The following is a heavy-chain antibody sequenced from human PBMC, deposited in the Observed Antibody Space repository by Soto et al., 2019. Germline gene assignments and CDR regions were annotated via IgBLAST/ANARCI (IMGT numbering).Heavy chain of an antibody. Sequence: SETLSLTCTVSGGSISSYYWSWIRQPPGKGLEWIGYIYYSGSTNYNPSLKSRVTISVDTSKNQFSLKLSSVTAADTAVYYCARHAYPGPYYDFWSGYYKSCWFDPWGQGTLVTVSS. CDR1: GGSISSYY. D-gene: IGHD3-3*01. V-gene: IGHV4-59*08. CDR2: IYYSGST. CDR3: ARHAYPGPYYDFWSGYYKSCWFDP. J-gene: IGHJ5*02.